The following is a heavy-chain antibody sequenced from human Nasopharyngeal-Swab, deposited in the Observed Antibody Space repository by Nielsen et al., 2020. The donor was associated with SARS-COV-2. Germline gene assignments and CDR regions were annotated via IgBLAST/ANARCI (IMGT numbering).Heavy chain of an antibody. J-gene: IGHJ4*02. CDR1: GFTFSSSW. D-gene: IGHD1/OR15-1a*01. Sequence: GESLKISCAASGFTFSSSWMHWVRQAPGKGLVGVSRINSDGSATIYADSVKGRFTISRDNAKNTLYLQMNSLRAEDTAVYYCARDYWNKPDYWGQGTLVTVSS. CDR3: ARDYWNKPDY. V-gene: IGHV3-74*01. CDR2: INSDGSAT.